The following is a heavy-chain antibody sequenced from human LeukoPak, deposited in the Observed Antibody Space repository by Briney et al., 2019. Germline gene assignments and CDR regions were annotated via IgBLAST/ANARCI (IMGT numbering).Heavy chain of an antibody. CDR2: INSDGINT. V-gene: IGHV3-74*01. CDR1: GFTFSSYA. Sequence: GGSLRLSCVASGFTFSSYAMHWVRQAPGKGLVWVSRINSDGINTSYADSVKGRFTISRDNAKNTLNLQMNSLRAEDTAVYYCARDLGQYYDTSDNWFDPWGQGTLVTVSS. CDR3: ARDLGQYYDTSDNWFDP. D-gene: IGHD3-22*01. J-gene: IGHJ5*02.